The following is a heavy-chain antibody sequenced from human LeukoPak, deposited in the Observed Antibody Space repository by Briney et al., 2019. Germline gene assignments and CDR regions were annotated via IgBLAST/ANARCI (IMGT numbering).Heavy chain of an antibody. V-gene: IGHV3-23*01. Sequence: GGSLRLSCAASGFTFSSYAMSWVRQAPGQGLEWVSAISGSGGSTYYADSVKGRFTISRDNSKNTLYLQMNSLRAEDTAVYYCAKGGAPYDILTGYYNADIDYWGQGTLVTVSS. CDR2: ISGSGGST. CDR1: GFTFSSYA. CDR3: AKGGAPYDILTGYYNADIDY. J-gene: IGHJ4*02. D-gene: IGHD3-9*01.